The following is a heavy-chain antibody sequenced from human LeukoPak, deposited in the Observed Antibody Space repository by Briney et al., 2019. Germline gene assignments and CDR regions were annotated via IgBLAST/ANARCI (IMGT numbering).Heavy chain of an antibody. J-gene: IGHJ4*02. V-gene: IGHV3-48*03. CDR3: ARGRTYGLGGDY. CDR1: GFTFSSYE. Sequence: PGGSLRLSCAASGFTFSSYEMNWVRQAPGKGLEWVSYISSSGSTIHYADSVKGRFTISRDSAKNSLYLQMNSLRGEDTAVYYCARGRTYGLGGDYWGQGTLVTVSS. D-gene: IGHD3-10*01. CDR2: ISSSGSTI.